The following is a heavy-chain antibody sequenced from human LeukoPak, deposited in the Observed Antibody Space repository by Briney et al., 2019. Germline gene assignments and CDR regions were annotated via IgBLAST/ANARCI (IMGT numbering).Heavy chain of an antibody. J-gene: IGHJ6*03. V-gene: IGHV3-23*01. D-gene: IGHD6-13*01. CDR3: AKDFLVSRERPYYMDV. CDR2: ISGSGGST. CDR1: GFISTIYW. Sequence: GRSPRPSCAPSGFISTIYWMPCGREAPGKGLRWGSGISGSGGSTYHADSVTGRFTISRDNSKTTLYLQMNSLRAEDTAVYYCAKDFLVSRERPYYMDVWGKGTTVTVSS.